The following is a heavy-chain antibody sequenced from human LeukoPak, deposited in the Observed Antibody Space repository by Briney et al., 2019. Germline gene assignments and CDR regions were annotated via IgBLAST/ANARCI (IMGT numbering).Heavy chain of an antibody. V-gene: IGHV1-18*01. J-gene: IGHJ6*03. Sequence: ASVKVSCKASGYTFTSYGISWVRQAPGQGLEWMGWISAYNGNTNYAQKLQGRVTMTTDTSTSTAYMELRSLRSDDTAVYYCARFGGGYCSGGSCYLNYYYYYMDVWGKGTTVTVSS. CDR3: ARFGGGYCSGGSCYLNYYYYYMDV. CDR2: ISAYNGNT. D-gene: IGHD2-15*01. CDR1: GYTFTSYG.